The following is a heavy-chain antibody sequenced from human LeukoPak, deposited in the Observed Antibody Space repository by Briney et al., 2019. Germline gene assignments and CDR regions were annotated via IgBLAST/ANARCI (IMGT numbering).Heavy chain of an antibody. Sequence: PSGTLSLTCAVSGGSISSSNWWSWIRQPPGKGLEWIGEIFHSGSTNYNPSLKSRVTISVDKSKNHFSLNLSSVTAADTAVYFCARGGKVATIYSYYDYWGQGTLGTVSS. V-gene: IGHV4-4*02. J-gene: IGHJ4*02. CDR3: ARGGKVATIYSYYDY. D-gene: IGHD5-24*01. CDR1: GGSISSSNW. CDR2: IFHSGST.